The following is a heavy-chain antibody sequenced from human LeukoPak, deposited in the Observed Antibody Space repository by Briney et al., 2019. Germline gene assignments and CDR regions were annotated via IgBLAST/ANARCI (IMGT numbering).Heavy chain of an antibody. CDR2: IHTSGST. J-gene: IGHJ4*02. D-gene: IGHD6-19*01. V-gene: IGHV4-4*07. CDR1: GGSIIGYY. Sequence: SETLSLTCTASGGSIIGYYRSWMRQPAGKGLEYIWRIHTSGSTNYNPSLKSRVTMSVETSKNQFSLKLTSVTAAETAMYDCARDGGYTSHDYWGQGTLVTVSS. CDR3: ARDGGYTSHDY.